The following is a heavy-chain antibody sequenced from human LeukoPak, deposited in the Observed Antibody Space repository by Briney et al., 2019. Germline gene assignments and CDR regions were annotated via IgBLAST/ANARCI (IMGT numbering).Heavy chain of an antibody. CDR3: AELGITMVGGV. D-gene: IGHD3-10*02. Sequence: GGSLRLSCEASGFNFNTYSMAWVRQAPGKELEWVSIISRASESIFYADSVKGRFTISRDNAKNSLYLQMNSLRAEDTAVYYCAELGITMVGGVWGKGTTVTISS. CDR2: ISRASESI. V-gene: IGHV3-21*01. J-gene: IGHJ6*04. CDR1: GFNFNTYS.